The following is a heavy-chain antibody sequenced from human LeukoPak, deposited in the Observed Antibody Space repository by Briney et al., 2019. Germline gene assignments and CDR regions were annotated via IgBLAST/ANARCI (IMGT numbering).Heavy chain of an antibody. CDR3: ARGRRGSGFFDY. J-gene: IGHJ4*02. CDR1: GFTVSSNS. Sequence: GGSLRLSCTVSGFTVSSNSMSWVRQAPGKGLEWVSFIYSDNTHYSDSVKGRFTISRDNSKNTLYLQMNSLRAEDTAVYYCARGRRGSGFFDYWGQGTLVTVSS. V-gene: IGHV3-53*01. CDR2: IYSDNT. D-gene: IGHD6-25*01.